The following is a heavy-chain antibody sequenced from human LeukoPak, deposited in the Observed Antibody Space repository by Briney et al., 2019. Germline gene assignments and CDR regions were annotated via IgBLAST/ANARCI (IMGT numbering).Heavy chain of an antibody. D-gene: IGHD3-9*01. Sequence: PGGSLRLSCAASGFTFDDYGTSWVRQVAGQGLEWVSGIDWNGASTGSDSVKGRFTISRDNSKNTLYLQMNSLRAEDTAVYYCAKGQVLRYFDWLTHWGQGTLVTVSS. CDR1: GFTFDDYG. V-gene: IGHV3-20*04. CDR2: IDWNGAST. CDR3: AKGQVLRYFDWLTH. J-gene: IGHJ4*02.